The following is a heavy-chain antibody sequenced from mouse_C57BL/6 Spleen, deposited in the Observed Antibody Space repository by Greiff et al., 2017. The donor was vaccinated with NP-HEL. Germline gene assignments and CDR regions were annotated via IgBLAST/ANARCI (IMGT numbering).Heavy chain of an antibody. D-gene: IGHD1-2*01. Sequence: EVQLQQSVAELVRPGASVKLSCTASGFNFKNTYMHWVKQRPEQGLEWIGRIDPANGNTKYAPKFQGKAPITADTSSNTAYLQLVSLTSEDTAIYYCGRDYYGAGFAYWGQGTLVTVAA. CDR1: GFNFKNTY. V-gene: IGHV14-3*01. J-gene: IGHJ3*01. CDR3: GRDYYGAGFAY. CDR2: IDPANGNT.